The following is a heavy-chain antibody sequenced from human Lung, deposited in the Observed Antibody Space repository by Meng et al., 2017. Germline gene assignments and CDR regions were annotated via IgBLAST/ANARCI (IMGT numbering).Heavy chain of an antibody. V-gene: IGHV4-34*01. CDR1: GGSFSDYY. D-gene: IGHD4-11*01. CDR3: ARGPTTMAHDFDY. Sequence: QLQLQKVGAVLLKPSDARSLTCVVSGGSFSDYYWSWIRQPPGKGLEWIGEINHSGSTNYNPSLESRATISVDTSQNNLSLKLSSVTAADSAVYYCARGPTTMAHDFDYWGQGTLVTVSS. CDR2: INHSGST. J-gene: IGHJ4*02.